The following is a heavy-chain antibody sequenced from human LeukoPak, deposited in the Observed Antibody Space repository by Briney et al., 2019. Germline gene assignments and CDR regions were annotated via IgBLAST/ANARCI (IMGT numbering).Heavy chain of an antibody. Sequence: ASVKVSCKASGYTFTKYYMFWVRQAPGQGLEWMGRINPSSDGTDYAQKFQGRATMTRDTSISTAYMELSRLRSDDTAMYYCARGYCSGGSCYSVENWFDPWGQGTLVTVSS. CDR2: INPSSDGT. V-gene: IGHV1-2*06. CDR1: GYTFTKYY. J-gene: IGHJ5*02. D-gene: IGHD2-15*01. CDR3: ARGYCSGGSCYSVENWFDP.